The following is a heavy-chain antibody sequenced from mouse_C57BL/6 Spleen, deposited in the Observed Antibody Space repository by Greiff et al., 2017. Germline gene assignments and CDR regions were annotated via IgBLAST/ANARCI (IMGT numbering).Heavy chain of an antibody. CDR1: GYTFTSYG. D-gene: IGHD3-2*02. CDR2: IYPRSGNT. Sequence: LQESGAELARPGASVKLSCKASGYTFTSYGISWVKQRTGQGLEWIGEIYPRSGNTYYNEKFKGKATLTADKSSSTAYMELRSLTSEDSAVYFCARADSSGYDYWGQGTTLTVSS. J-gene: IGHJ2*01. V-gene: IGHV1-81*01. CDR3: ARADSSGYDY.